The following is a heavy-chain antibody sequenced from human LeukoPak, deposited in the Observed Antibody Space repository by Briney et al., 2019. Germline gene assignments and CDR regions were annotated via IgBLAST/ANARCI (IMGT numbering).Heavy chain of an antibody. Sequence: ASVRVSCKTSGYTFTGYYVHWVRQAPGQGLEWMGWINPNSGGTHYTQKSQGRVTLTRDASISTAYMELSSLRSDDTALYYCARDVSGSYDYWGQGTLVTVSS. CDR2: INPNSGGT. CDR1: GYTFTGYY. CDR3: ARDVSGSYDY. V-gene: IGHV1-2*02. D-gene: IGHD1-26*01. J-gene: IGHJ4*02.